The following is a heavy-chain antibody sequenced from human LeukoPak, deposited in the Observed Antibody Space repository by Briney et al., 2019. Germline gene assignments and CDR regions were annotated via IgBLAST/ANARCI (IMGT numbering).Heavy chain of an antibody. CDR2: IIPIFGTA. Sequence: ASVKVSCKASGGTFSSYAISWVRQAPGQGLEWMGGIIPIFGTANYAQKFQGRVTITTDESTSTAYMELSSLRSEDTAVYYCARGLGSSWYNNWFDPWGQGTLVTVSS. CDR3: ARGLGSSWYNNWFDP. CDR1: GGTFSSYA. J-gene: IGHJ5*02. D-gene: IGHD6-13*01. V-gene: IGHV1-69*05.